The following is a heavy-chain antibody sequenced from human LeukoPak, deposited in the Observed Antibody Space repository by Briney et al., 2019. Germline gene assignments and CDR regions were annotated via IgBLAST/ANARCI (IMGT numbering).Heavy chain of an antibody. D-gene: IGHD3-3*01. V-gene: IGHV3-23*01. CDR1: GFTFSSYA. CDR2: ISGSGGST. CDR3: AKSVLRFLEWPQY. Sequence: GWSLRLSCAASGFTFSSYAMSWVRQAPGKGLEWVSAISGSGGSTYYADSVKGRFTISRDNSKNTLYLQMNSLRAEDTAVYYCAKSVLRFLEWPQYWGQGTLVTVSS. J-gene: IGHJ4*02.